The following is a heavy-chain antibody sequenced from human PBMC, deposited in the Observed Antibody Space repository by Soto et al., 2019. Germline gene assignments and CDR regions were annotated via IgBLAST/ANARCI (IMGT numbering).Heavy chain of an antibody. V-gene: IGHV3-21*01. CDR3: ARDYFGSGPDYYLDV. D-gene: IGHD3-10*01. CDR2: ISRGSRFL. Sequence: LRLSCAASGFNFETYSMNWVRQTPGKGLEWVSSISRGSRFLHYADSMKGRFIISREDAESSLFLQIDSLRVEDTGVYFCARDYFGSGPDYYLDVWGTGTTVTVSS. CDR1: GFNFETYS. J-gene: IGHJ6*03.